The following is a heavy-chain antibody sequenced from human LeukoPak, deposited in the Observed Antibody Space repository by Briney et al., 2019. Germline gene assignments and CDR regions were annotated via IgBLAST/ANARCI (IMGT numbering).Heavy chain of an antibody. D-gene: IGHD6-13*01. CDR2: MNPNSGNT. CDR3: ARSLMSSRCPDY. J-gene: IGHJ4*02. Sequence: ASVKVSCKASGYTFTSYDINWVRQATGQGLEWMGWMNPNSGNTGYAQKFQGRVTMTRNTSISTAYMELSSLRSEDTDVYYCARSLMSSRCPDYWGQGTLVNVSS. CDR1: GYTFTSYD. V-gene: IGHV1-8*01.